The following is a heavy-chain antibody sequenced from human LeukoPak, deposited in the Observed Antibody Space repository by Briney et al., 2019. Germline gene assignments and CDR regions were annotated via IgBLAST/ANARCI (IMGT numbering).Heavy chain of an antibody. V-gene: IGHV3-23*01. CDR3: AKDWKRKQLVPFDY. Sequence: PGGSLRLSCAASGFTFSSYAMSWVRQAPGKGLEWVSSISSSGGSTFYADSVKGRFTISRDNSKSTLSLQMDSLRAEDTAIYYCAKDWKRKQLVPFDYWGQGTLVTVSS. CDR2: ISSSGGST. D-gene: IGHD6-6*01. J-gene: IGHJ4*02. CDR1: GFTFSSYA.